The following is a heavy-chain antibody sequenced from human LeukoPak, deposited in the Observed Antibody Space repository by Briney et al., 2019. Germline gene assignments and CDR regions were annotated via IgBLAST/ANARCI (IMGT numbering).Heavy chain of an antibody. CDR3: ARGAYDSSGYYPHYYYYYGMDV. Sequence: SETLSLTCAVYGGSFGGYYWSWIRQPPGKGLEWIGEINHSGSTNYNPSLKSRVTISVDTSKNQFSLKLSSVTAADTAVYYCARGAYDSSGYYPHYYYYYGMDVWGQGTTVTVSS. V-gene: IGHV4-34*01. CDR1: GGSFGGYY. D-gene: IGHD3-22*01. J-gene: IGHJ6*02. CDR2: INHSGST.